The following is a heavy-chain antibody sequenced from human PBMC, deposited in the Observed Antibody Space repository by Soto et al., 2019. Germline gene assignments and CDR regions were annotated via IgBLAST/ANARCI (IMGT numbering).Heavy chain of an antibody. J-gene: IGHJ5*02. V-gene: IGHV4-59*12. CDR1: GGSISSYY. CDR3: ARAAYCTNGVCHDYNWFDP. CDR2: IYYSGST. D-gene: IGHD2-8*01. Sequence: SETLSLTCTVSGGSISSYYWSWIRQPPGKGLEWIGYIYYSGSTNYNPSLKSRVTISVDTSKNQFSLKLSSVTAADTAVYYCARAAYCTNGVCHDYNWFDPWGQGTLVTVSS.